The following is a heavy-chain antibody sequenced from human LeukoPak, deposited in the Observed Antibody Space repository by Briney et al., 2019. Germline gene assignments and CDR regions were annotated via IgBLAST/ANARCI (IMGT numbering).Heavy chain of an antibody. CDR3: ARGYYYDSSGSYYFDY. V-gene: IGHV3-74*01. CDR2: INSDGSST. Sequence: TGGSLRLSCAASGFTFSSYWMHWVRQAPGKGLVWVSRINSDGSSTSYADSVKGRFTISRDNSKNTLYLQMNSLRGEDTAVYYCARGYYYDSSGSYYFDYWGQGTLVTVSS. CDR1: GFTFSSYW. D-gene: IGHD3-22*01. J-gene: IGHJ4*02.